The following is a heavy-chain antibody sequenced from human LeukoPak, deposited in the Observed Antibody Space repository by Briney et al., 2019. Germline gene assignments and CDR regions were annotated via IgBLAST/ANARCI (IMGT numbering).Heavy chain of an antibody. V-gene: IGHV3-9*01. CDR3: APGPLFDY. CDR1: GFTFDDYA. J-gene: IGHJ4*02. Sequence: PGGSLRLSCAASGFTFDDYAMHWVRQAPGKDLEWVSGISWNSGSIGYADSVKGRFTISRDNAKDSLYLQMNSLRAEDTALYYCAPGPLFDYWGQGTLVTVSS. CDR2: ISWNSGSI.